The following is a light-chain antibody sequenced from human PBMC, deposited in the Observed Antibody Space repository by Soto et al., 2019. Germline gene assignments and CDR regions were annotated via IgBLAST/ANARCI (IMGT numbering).Light chain of an antibody. CDR1: QSVSSS. J-gene: IGKJ4*01. CDR3: QQYSNWLT. V-gene: IGKV3-15*01. CDR2: GAS. Sequence: EIVMTQSPATLSVSPGERVTLSCRACQSVSSSLAWYQQKPGQAPRLLIYGASTRATGIPARFSGSGSGTDFTLTISSLQSEDFAVYYCQQYSNWLTFSGGTKVEIK.